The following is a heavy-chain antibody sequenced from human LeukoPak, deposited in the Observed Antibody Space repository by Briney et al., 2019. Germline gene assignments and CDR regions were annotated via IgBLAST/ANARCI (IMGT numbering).Heavy chain of an antibody. CDR1: GASISPYY. Sequence: SETLSLTCTVSGASISPYYWTWIRQPAGKGLEWIGHIHTSGSTNYNPSLKSRVTMSLDTSKNQFSLKLSSVTAADTAVYYCASAPIRGYSGYDYWGQGTLVTVSS. D-gene: IGHD5-12*01. CDR2: IHTSGST. V-gene: IGHV4-4*07. J-gene: IGHJ4*02. CDR3: ASAPIRGYSGYDY.